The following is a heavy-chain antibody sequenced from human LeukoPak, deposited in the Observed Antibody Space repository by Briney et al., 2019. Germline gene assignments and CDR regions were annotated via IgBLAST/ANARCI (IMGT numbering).Heavy chain of an antibody. CDR3: ARGSDTAMVLFYYFDY. CDR1: GFTFSSYA. D-gene: IGHD5-18*01. CDR2: ISYDGSNK. Sequence: GRSLRLSCAASGFTFSSYAMHWVRQAPGKGLEWVAVISYDGSNKYYADSVKGRFTISRDNSKNTLYLQMNTLRAEDTAVYYCARGSDTAMVLFYYFDYWGQGTLVTVSS. J-gene: IGHJ4*02. V-gene: IGHV3-30*04.